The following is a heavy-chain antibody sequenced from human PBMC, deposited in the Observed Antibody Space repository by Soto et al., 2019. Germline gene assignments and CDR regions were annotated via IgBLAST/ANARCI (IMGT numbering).Heavy chain of an antibody. CDR2: INDDGSST. V-gene: IGHV3-74*03. CDR1: GFTFSRHW. CDR3: AREVIAATGTIRWFDP. Sequence: GGSLRLSCAASGFTFSRHWMHWVRQTPGKGPVWVSRINDDGSSTKYADSVKGRFTIARDNAKNTVFLQMSSLRAENTAVYYCAREVIAATGTIRWFDPWGQGTLVTVSS. J-gene: IGHJ5*02. D-gene: IGHD6-25*01.